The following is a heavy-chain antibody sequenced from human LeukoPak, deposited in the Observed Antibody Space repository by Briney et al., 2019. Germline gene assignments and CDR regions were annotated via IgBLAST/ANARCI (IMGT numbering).Heavy chain of an antibody. CDR2: INAGNGNT. CDR3: ARDTPYYDILTGYYLCFHMDV. V-gene: IGHV1-3*03. D-gene: IGHD3-9*01. CDR1: GYTFTSYA. Sequence: GASVKVSCTASGYTFTSYAMHWVRQAPGQRLEWMGWINAGNGNTKYSQEFQGRVTITRDTSASTAYMELSSLRSEDMAVYYCARDTPYYDILTGYYLCFHMDVWGKGTTVTVSS. J-gene: IGHJ6*03.